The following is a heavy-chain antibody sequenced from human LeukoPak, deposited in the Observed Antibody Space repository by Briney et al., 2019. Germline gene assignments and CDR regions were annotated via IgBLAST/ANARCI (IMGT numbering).Heavy chain of an antibody. V-gene: IGHV3-33*01. CDR2: IWYDGSNK. J-gene: IGHJ4*02. D-gene: IGHD1-26*01. Sequence: LSGGSLRLSCAASGFTFSSHSMHWVRQAPGKGLEWVAVIWYDGSNKHYADSVEGRFTISRDNAKNTLYLQMNSLSVEDTAVYYCARWSLGIPGAFDCWGQGTLVTVSS. CDR1: GFTFSSHS. CDR3: ARWSLGIPGAFDC.